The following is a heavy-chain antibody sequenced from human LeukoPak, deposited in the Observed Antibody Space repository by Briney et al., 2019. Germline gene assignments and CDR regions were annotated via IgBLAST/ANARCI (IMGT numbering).Heavy chain of an antibody. Sequence: SETLSLTCIVPGGSINNNYWSWIRQPAGKGLEWIGRFYTGGTTNYNPSLKSRVTISVDTSKNQFSLRLSSVTAADTAVYYCARDPNSALWGQGTLVTVSS. CDR2: FYTGGTT. V-gene: IGHV4-4*07. D-gene: IGHD4-23*01. J-gene: IGHJ4*02. CDR3: ARDPNSAL. CDR1: GGSINNNY.